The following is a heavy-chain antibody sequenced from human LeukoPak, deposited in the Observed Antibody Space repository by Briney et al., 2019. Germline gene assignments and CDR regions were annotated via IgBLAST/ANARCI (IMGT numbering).Heavy chain of an antibody. D-gene: IGHD1-14*01. V-gene: IGHV4-59*08. J-gene: IGHJ6*02. CDR1: GGSISSYY. CDR3: ARHIIKGVYYGMDV. Sequence: SETLSLTCTVSGGSISSYYWSWIRQPPGKGLEWIGYIYYSGSTNYNPSLKSRVTISVDTSKNQFSLKLSSVTAADTAVHYCARHIIKGVYYGMDVWGQGTTVTVSS. CDR2: IYYSGST.